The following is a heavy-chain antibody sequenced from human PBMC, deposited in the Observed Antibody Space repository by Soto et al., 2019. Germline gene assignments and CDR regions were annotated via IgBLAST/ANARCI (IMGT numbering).Heavy chain of an antibody. D-gene: IGHD2-21*01. V-gene: IGHV1-18*01. CDR2: ISAYSVDT. CDR1: CYRFETYG. CDR3: ARGHEVIRGALDV. J-gene: IGHJ6*02. Sequence: ASVKVSCKASCYRFETYGMTWVRQAPGQGLEWMGWISAYSVDTYNAQKFQDRVTMTTDTSTGTAYMELRGLRSDDTAVYYCARGHEVIRGALDVWGQGTTVTVSS.